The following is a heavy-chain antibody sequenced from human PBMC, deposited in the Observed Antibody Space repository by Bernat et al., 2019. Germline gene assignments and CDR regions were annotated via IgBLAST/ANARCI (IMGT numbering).Heavy chain of an antibody. D-gene: IGHD3-10*01. CDR1: GFTVSSNY. Sequence: EVQLLESGGGLVQPGGSLRLSCAASGFTVSSNYMSWVRQAPGKGLEWVSVIYSGGSTYYADSVKGRFTISRDNSKNTLYLQMNSLRAEDTAVYYCAITMVRGVITSDYWGQGTLVTVSS. CDR2: IYSGGST. V-gene: IGHV3-66*01. CDR3: AITMVRGVITSDY. J-gene: IGHJ4*02.